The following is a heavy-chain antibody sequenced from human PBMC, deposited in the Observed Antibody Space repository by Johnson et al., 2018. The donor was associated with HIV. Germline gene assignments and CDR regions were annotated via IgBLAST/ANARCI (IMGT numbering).Heavy chain of an antibody. CDR1: GFTFSSYG. V-gene: IGHV3-33*01. J-gene: IGHJ3*02. Sequence: QVQLVESGGGLVQPGRSLRLSCAASGFTFSSYGMHWVRQAPGKGLEWVAIIWYDGSNKYYADSVKGRFTISRDNSKNTLYLQMNSLRAEDTVVYYCATSLTGTRPFDIWGQWTMVTVSS. CDR3: ATSLTGTRPFDI. D-gene: IGHD1-7*01. CDR2: IWYDGSNK.